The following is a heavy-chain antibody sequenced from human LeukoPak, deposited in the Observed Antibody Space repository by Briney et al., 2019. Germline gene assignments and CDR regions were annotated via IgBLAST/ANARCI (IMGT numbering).Heavy chain of an antibody. CDR1: GFSFTSYW. J-gene: IGHJ3*02. CDR2: IDPSDSST. Sequence: GESLRISCKGSGFSFTSYWISWVRQKPGKGLEWMGRIDPSDSSTNYSPSLQGHVTISADKSIITASLQWSSLKASDTAMYYCSRQRGVGALDMWRQGTLVTVSS. CDR3: SRQRGVGALDM. V-gene: IGHV5-10-1*01.